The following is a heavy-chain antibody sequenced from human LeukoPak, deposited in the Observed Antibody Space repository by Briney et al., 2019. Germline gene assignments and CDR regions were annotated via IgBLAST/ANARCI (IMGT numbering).Heavy chain of an antibody. CDR2: IYYSGST. Sequence: PSETLSLTCTVSGGSISTCYWSWIRQPPGKGLEWIGFIYYSGSTNYNPSLKSRVTISVDTSKNQFSLRLNSVTAADTAVYYCARAVGATAPPGYYYYYYMDVWGKGTTVTVSS. V-gene: IGHV4-59*01. D-gene: IGHD1-26*01. CDR1: GGSISTCY. CDR3: ARAVGATAPPGYYYYYYMDV. J-gene: IGHJ6*03.